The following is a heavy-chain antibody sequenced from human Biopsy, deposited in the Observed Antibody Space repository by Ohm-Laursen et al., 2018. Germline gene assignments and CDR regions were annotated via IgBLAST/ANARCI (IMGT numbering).Heavy chain of an antibody. CDR2: VWYDGINK. V-gene: IGHV3-33*01. Sequence: SLRLSCAASGFTFSSFGMHWVRQAPGKGLEWVAVVWYDGINKFYAGSVEGRFTISRDNFKNTVYLEMNSLRPEDTAVYYCARDLGNLRGVMFYLDSWGQGTLVSVSS. D-gene: IGHD3-16*01. CDR3: ARDLGNLRGVMFYLDS. CDR1: GFTFSSFG. J-gene: IGHJ4*02.